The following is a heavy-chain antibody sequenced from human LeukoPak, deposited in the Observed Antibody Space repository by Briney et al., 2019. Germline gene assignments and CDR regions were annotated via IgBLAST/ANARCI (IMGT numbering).Heavy chain of an antibody. V-gene: IGHV3-23*01. J-gene: IGHJ4*02. D-gene: IGHD6-6*01. CDR1: GFTFSSYA. CDR3: AKRESSSSRTASDY. CDR2: ISGSGGST. Sequence: GGSLRLSCAASGFTFSSYAMSWVRQAPGKGLEWVSAISGSGGSTHYADSVKGRFTISRDNSKNMLYLQMNSLRAEDTAVYYCAKRESSSSRTASDYWGQGTLVTVSS.